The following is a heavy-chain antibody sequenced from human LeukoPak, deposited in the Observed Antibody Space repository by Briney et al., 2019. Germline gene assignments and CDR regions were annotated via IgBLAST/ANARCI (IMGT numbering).Heavy chain of an antibody. CDR2: IYYSGST. Sequence: ASETLSLTCTVSGGSISSSSYYWGWIRQPPGKGLEWIGSIYYSGSTYYNPSLKSRVTISVDTSKNQFSLKLSSVTAADTAVYYCARDHRVLRFLEPKGWFDPWGQGTPVIVSS. D-gene: IGHD3-3*01. CDR1: GGSISSSSYY. V-gene: IGHV4-39*07. J-gene: IGHJ5*02. CDR3: ARDHRVLRFLEPKGWFDP.